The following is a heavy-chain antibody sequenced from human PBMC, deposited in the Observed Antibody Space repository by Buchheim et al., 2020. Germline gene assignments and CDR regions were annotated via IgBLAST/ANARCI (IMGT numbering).Heavy chain of an antibody. V-gene: IGHV1-3*04. D-gene: IGHD2-21*01. CDR2: VNTDNGNK. J-gene: IGHJ4*02. Sequence: QVQLVQSGAEVKEPGASVKFSCKASGYTFTSYPLHWVRQAPGQRLEWMGWVNTDNGNKKYFPKFQDRVTFTGDTSDNPAYMELTRLTSEDTAVYYCARDRAVVSVIQLDHWGQGTL. CDR1: GYTFTSYP. CDR3: ARDRAVVSVIQLDH.